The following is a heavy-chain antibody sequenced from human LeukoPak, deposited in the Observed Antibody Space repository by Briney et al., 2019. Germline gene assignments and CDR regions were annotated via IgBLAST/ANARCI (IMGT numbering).Heavy chain of an antibody. CDR1: GFTFSSYA. CDR3: AKGGDILTGYYNYYYYYYMDV. Sequence: GGSLTLSCAASGFTFSSYAMSEVRHAPGKGLEWVSALSGSGGSTYSADSAKGRFTISRDNSKNTLYLQMNSLRAEDTAVYYCAKGGDILTGYYNYYYYYYMDVWGKGTTVTVSS. J-gene: IGHJ6*03. CDR2: LSGSGGST. D-gene: IGHD3-9*01. V-gene: IGHV3-23*01.